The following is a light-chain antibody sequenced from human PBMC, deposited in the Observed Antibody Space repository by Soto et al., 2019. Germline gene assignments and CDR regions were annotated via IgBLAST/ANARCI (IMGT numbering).Light chain of an antibody. Sequence: ETVMTQTPATLSLSPGERATLSCRASKSISDNLAWYQQKPGQAPRLIIYTAAIRATGIPARFSGSGSGTEFTLTISSPQSEDSAIYYCQQDTDWPPWTFGEGTKVVIK. CDR2: TAA. V-gene: IGKV3-15*01. CDR1: KSISDN. CDR3: QQDTDWPPWT. J-gene: IGKJ1*01.